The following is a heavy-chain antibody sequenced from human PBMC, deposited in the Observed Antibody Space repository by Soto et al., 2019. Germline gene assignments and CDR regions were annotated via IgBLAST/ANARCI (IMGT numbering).Heavy chain of an antibody. CDR2: IYYSGST. CDR1: GGFIISDY. D-gene: IGHD3-9*01. CDR3: ARDILTGRMGMDV. V-gene: IGHV4-59*01. Sequence: PSETLSLTCTVSGGFIISDYWIWIRQPPGQGLEWIVYIYYSGSTNYNPSLRSRVTISLDTSKKQFSLKLSSVTAADTAVYYCARDILTGRMGMDVWGQGTTVTVSS. J-gene: IGHJ6*02.